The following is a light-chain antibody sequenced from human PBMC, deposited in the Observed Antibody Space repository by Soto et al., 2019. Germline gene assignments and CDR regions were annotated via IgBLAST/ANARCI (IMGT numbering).Light chain of an antibody. CDR2: EAS. Sequence: DIQMTQSPSSLSASVGDRVTITCQASQDIANYLSWHQHKPGKAPRLLIHEASNLETGVPARFSGSGSGTDFSFTITSLKPYDIGTYYCQQYDNLPYTFGPGTKLEIK. CDR1: QDIANY. J-gene: IGKJ2*01. V-gene: IGKV1-33*01. CDR3: QQYDNLPYT.